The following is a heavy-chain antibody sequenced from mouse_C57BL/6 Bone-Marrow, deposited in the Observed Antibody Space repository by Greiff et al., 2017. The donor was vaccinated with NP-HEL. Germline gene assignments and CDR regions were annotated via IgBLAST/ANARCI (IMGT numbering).Heavy chain of an antibody. CDR3: ARPTGTWGDY. CDR1: GYTFTSYT. V-gene: IGHV1-4*01. Sequence: QVQLKESGAELARPGASVKMSCKASGYTFTSYTMHWVKQRPGQGLEWIGYINPSSGYTKYNQKFKDKATLTADKSSSTAYMQLSSLTSEDSAVYYCARPTGTWGDYWGQGTTLTVSS. CDR2: INPSSGYT. D-gene: IGHD4-1*02. J-gene: IGHJ2*01.